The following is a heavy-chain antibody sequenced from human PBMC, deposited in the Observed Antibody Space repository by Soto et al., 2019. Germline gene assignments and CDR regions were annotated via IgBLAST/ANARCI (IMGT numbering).Heavy chain of an antibody. D-gene: IGHD6-19*01. CDR3: VKGGCLDF. Sequence: EVQLLESGGGLVQPGGSLRLSCAASGFTFNTFEMSWVRQAPGRGLEWVSFISDDSSRTYYADAVKGRFTISRDNSKFTLYLQMNSLTAEDTAVYASVKGGCLDFCGQATLVTVSS. CDR2: ISDDSSRT. CDR1: GFTFNTFE. J-gene: IGHJ4*02. V-gene: IGHV3-23*01.